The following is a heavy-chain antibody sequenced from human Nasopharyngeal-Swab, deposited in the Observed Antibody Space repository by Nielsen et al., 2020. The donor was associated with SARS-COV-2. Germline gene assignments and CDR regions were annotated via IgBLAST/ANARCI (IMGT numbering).Heavy chain of an antibody. D-gene: IGHD3-3*01. CDR2: ISWNSGTT. CDR3: ASPVFGVVSDAFDL. CDR1: GFTFDDYA. V-gene: IGHV3-9*01. Sequence: SLKISCAASGFTFDDYAMHWVRQAPGKGLEWVSGISWNSGTTGYADSVKGRFTISRDNAKSSLYLQMNSLRPEDTAMYYCASPVFGVVSDAFDLWGQGTMVTVSS. J-gene: IGHJ3*01.